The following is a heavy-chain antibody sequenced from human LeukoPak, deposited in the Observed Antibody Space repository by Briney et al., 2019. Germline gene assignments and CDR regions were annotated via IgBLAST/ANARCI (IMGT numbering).Heavy chain of an antibody. CDR3: ATLYTGDYYYYMDV. V-gene: IGHV1-2*02. J-gene: IGHJ6*03. Sequence: GASVKVSCKASGYTFTGYYMHWVRQAPGQWLEWMGWINPNSAGTNYAQKFQGRVTMTRDTSISTAYMELSRLSSDDTAVYYCATLYTGDYYYYMDVWGKGTTVTVSS. CDR2: INPNSAGT. CDR1: GYTFTGYY. D-gene: IGHD3-10*01.